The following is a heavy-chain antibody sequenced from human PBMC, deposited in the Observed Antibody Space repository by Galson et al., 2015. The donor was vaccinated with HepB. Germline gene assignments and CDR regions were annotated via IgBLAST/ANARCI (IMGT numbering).Heavy chain of an antibody. J-gene: IGHJ6*02. Sequence: SLRLSCAASGFTFSSYAMHWVRQAPGKGLEWVAVISYDGSNKYYAGSVKGRFTISRDNSKNSLYLQMNSLRAEDTAVYYCASDRYSGSYYVNYYYGMDVWGQGTTVTVSS. CDR2: ISYDGSNK. D-gene: IGHD1-26*01. CDR3: ASDRYSGSYYVNYYYGMDV. V-gene: IGHV3-30-3*01. CDR1: GFTFSSYA.